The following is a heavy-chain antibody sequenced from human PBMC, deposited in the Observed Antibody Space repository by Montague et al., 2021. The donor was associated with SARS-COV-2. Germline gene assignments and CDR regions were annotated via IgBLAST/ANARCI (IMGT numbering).Heavy chain of an antibody. CDR2: MYDSGST. D-gene: IGHD2-15*01. CDR3: ARGDGVVVAAPYI. Sequence: TLSLTCTGSGGSISNGGYYCSWIRQHPGKGLEWIGYMYDSGSTYYNPSLTSRVTMSLDASKNQFSLKLSSVTAADTAVYHCARGDGVVVAAPYIWGQGTMVTVSS. V-gene: IGHV4-31*03. J-gene: IGHJ3*02. CDR1: GGSISNGGYY.